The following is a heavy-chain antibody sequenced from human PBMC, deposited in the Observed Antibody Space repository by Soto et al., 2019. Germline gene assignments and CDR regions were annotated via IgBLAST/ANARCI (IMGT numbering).Heavy chain of an antibody. CDR1: GGSISSGDYY. CDR3: AREPYLPKARNDF. V-gene: IGHV4-30-4*01. CDR2: IYYSGST. Sequence: TSETLSLTCTVSGGSISSGDYYWSWIRQPPGKGLEWIGYIYYSGSTYYNPPLKSRVTISVDTSKNQFSLKLSSVTAADSAVYFCAREPYLPKARNDFWGQGTLVTVSS. J-gene: IGHJ4*02.